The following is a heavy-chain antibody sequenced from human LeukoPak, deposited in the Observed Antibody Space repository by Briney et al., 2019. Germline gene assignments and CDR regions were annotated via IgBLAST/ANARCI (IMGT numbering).Heavy chain of an antibody. D-gene: IGHD6-13*01. CDR3: ARAYSSSWYFNWFDP. CDR2: SGST. V-gene: IGHV4-38-2*02. Sequence: SETLSLTCTVSGYSISSGYYWGWIRQSPVKGLEWIGSSGSTYYNPSLKSRVTISVDTSKNQFSLKLSSVTAADTAVYYCARAYSSSWYFNWFDPWGQGTLVTVSS. CDR1: GYSISSGYY. J-gene: IGHJ5*02.